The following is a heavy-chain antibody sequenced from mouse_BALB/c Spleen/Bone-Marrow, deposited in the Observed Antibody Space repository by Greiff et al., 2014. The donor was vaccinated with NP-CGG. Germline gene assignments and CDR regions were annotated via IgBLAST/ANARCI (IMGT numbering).Heavy chain of an antibody. J-gene: IGHJ3*01. CDR1: GYTFTNSW. CDR2: IDPANGNT. V-gene: IGHV1-69*02. CDR3: ARAYWDGNGYGFAY. Sequence: VQLQQSGAELVKPGASVKLSCKASGYTFTNSWMHWVKQRPGQGLEWIGRIDPANGNTHYDQKFKGKATLTADTSSNTAYLQHSSLTSEDSAVYYCARAYWDGNGYGFAYWGQGTLVTVSA. D-gene: IGHD1-2*01.